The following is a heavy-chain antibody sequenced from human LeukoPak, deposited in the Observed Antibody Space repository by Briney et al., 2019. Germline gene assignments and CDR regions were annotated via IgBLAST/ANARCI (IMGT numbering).Heavy chain of an antibody. V-gene: IGHV3-23*01. CDR2: ISGSGGST. D-gene: IGHD6-6*01. J-gene: IGHJ4*02. CDR1: GFTFSKAW. Sequence: PGGSLRLSCAASGFTFSKAWMNWVRQAPGKGLEWVSAISGSGGSTYYADSVKGRFTISRDNSKNTLYLQMNSLRAEDTAVYYCAKTGIAARDYWGQGTLVTVSS. CDR3: AKTGIAARDY.